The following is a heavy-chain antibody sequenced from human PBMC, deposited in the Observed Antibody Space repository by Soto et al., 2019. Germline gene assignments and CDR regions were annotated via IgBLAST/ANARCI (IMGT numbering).Heavy chain of an antibody. CDR3: ASGGPTVTTEYYYYYMDV. V-gene: IGHV3-33*03. Sequence: GGSLRLSCAASGFTFSSYGMHWVRQAPGKGLEWVAVIWYDGSNKYYADSVKGRFTISRDNAKNSLYLQMNSLRAEDTAVYYCASGGPTVTTEYYYYYMDVWGKGTTVTVSS. J-gene: IGHJ6*03. CDR2: IWYDGSNK. D-gene: IGHD4-17*01. CDR1: GFTFSSYG.